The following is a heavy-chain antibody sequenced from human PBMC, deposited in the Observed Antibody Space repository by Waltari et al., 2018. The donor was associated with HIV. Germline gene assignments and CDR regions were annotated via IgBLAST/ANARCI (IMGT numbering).Heavy chain of an antibody. CDR2: IYYSGST. V-gene: IGHV4-59*01. CDR1: GASIRNYY. Sequence: QVQLQESGPGLVKPSETLSITCPVSGASIRNYYWIWIRQPPGKGLEWIGYIYYSGSTNYNPSLKSRVTISVHTSKNQFSLNLSSVTAADTAVYYCARQTQAYGSGSYSPDNWFDPWGQGTLVTVSS. D-gene: IGHD3-10*01. CDR3: ARQTQAYGSGSYSPDNWFDP. J-gene: IGHJ5*02.